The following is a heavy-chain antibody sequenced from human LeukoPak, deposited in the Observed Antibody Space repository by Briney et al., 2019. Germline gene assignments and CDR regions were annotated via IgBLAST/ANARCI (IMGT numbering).Heavy chain of an antibody. Sequence: KPSETLSLTCTVSGGSISSSSYYWGWIRQPPGKGLEWIGSIYYSGSTYYNPSLKSRVTISVDTSKNQFSLKLSSVTAADTAVYYCARRISGYDILTGYYPSYYFDYWGQGTLVTVSS. V-gene: IGHV4-39*01. CDR2: IYYSGST. J-gene: IGHJ4*02. CDR1: GGSISSSSYY. CDR3: ARRISGYDILTGYYPSYYFDY. D-gene: IGHD3-9*01.